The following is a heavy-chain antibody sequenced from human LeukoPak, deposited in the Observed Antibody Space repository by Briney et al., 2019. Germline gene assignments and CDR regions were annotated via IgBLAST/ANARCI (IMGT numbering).Heavy chain of an antibody. CDR3: ARRSYYDSSGYYPYFDY. D-gene: IGHD3-22*01. J-gene: IGHJ4*02. V-gene: IGHV4-39*01. CDR2: IYYSGST. Sequence: PSETLSLTCTVSGGSISSSSYYWGWIRQPPGKGLEWIGSIYYSGSTYYSPSLKSRVTISVATSKNQFSLKLSSVTAADTAVYYCARRSYYDSSGYYPYFDYWGQGTLVTVSS. CDR1: GGSISSSSYY.